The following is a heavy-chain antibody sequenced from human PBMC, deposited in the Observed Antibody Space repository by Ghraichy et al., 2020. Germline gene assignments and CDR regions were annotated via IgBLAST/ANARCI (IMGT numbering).Heavy chain of an antibody. D-gene: IGHD6-13*01. V-gene: IGHV3-15*01. CDR1: GFTFSNAW. J-gene: IGHJ4*02. Sequence: SCAASGFTFSNAWMSWVRQAPGQGLEWVGRIRSKADDATTEYAAPVRGRFSISGDDSKNTLFLQINSLKSEDTGVYYCTTSITGSNYIGYWGQGTLVTVTS. CDR3: TTSITGSNYIGY. CDR2: IRSKADDATT.